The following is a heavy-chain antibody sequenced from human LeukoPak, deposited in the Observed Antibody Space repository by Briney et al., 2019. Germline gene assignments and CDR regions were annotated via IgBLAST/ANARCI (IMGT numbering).Heavy chain of an antibody. CDR2: ISSSSSYR. D-gene: IGHD6-19*01. CDR1: GFTFSSNS. Sequence: GGSLRLSCAASGFTFSSNSMNWVRQAPGKGLEWVSFISSSSSYRYYADSVKGRFSISRDNAKNSLYLLMNSLRAEDTAVYFCARYSSGWSGGFDYWGQGTLVTVSS. CDR3: ARYSSGWSGGFDY. V-gene: IGHV3-21*01. J-gene: IGHJ4*02.